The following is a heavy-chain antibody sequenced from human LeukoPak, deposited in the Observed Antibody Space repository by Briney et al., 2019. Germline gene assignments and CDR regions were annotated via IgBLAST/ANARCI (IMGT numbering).Heavy chain of an antibody. J-gene: IGHJ4*02. CDR2: VNAESTDI. V-gene: IGHV3-21*05. CDR3: ARDTFEPLVIDF. CDR1: GFSFRRYA. D-gene: IGHD6-13*01. Sequence: GGSLRLACAPPGFSFRRYAMNWVRQAPGKGLEWDAYVNAESTDILYADSGRGRFTIYRDNAKNSLYLQMNSLRAEDRGVYYCARDTFEPLVIDFWGQGTLVTVSS.